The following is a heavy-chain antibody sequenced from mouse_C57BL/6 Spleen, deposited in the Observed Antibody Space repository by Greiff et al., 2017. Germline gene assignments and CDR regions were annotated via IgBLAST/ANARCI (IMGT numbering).Heavy chain of an antibody. J-gene: IGHJ2*01. CDR3: TRATGYYRNQDY. V-gene: IGHV5-9-1*02. CDR1: GFTFSSYA. Sequence: EVMLVESGEGLVKPGGSLKLSCAASGFTFSSYAMSWVRQTPEKRLEWVAYISSGGDYIYYADTVKGRFTISRDNARNTLYLQMSILKSEDTPMYYCTRATGYYRNQDYWGQGTTLTVSS. CDR2: ISSGGDYI. D-gene: IGHD2-5*01.